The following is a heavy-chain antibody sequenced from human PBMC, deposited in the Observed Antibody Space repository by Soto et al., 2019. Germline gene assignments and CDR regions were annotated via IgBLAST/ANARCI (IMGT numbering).Heavy chain of an antibody. CDR1: GFTLSRYD. D-gene: IGHD5-12*01. Sequence: QVQLVESGGGVVQPGRSLRLSCAASGFTLSRYDMYWVRQAPGKGLEWVAVTWYDGSKTYYGESVKGRFTISRDNSKNTVYLQMDSLRVEDTAVYYCARDLNVKQEWLRSEFDYWGQGTLVTVSS. V-gene: IGHV3-33*01. CDR2: TWYDGSKT. J-gene: IGHJ4*02. CDR3: ARDLNVKQEWLRSEFDY.